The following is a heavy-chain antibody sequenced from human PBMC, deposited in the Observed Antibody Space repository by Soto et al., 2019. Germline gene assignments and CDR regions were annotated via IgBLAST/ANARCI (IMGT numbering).Heavy chain of an antibody. CDR1: GYTFTSYG. Sequence: ASVKVSCTASGYTFTSYGISWVRHAPGQGLEWMGWISAYNGNTNYAQKLQGRVTMTTDTSPSTAYMELRSLRSDDTAAYYCARVAAGSFDPWGQGTLVTVSS. D-gene: IGHD6-13*01. V-gene: IGHV1-18*04. CDR3: ARVAAGSFDP. J-gene: IGHJ5*02. CDR2: ISAYNGNT.